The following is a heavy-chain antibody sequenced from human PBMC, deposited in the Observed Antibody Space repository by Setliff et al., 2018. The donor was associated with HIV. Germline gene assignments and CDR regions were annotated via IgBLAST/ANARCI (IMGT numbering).Heavy chain of an antibody. CDR1: GYTFTSYG. J-gene: IGHJ4*02. D-gene: IGHD2-8*02. V-gene: IGHV1-18*01. Sequence: GASVKVSCKASGYTFTSYGISWVRQAPGQGLEWMGWISAYNGNTNYAQTLRGRVTMTTDASTNTAFMELSNLRSDDTAIYYCAREFSWSAFYFDSWGQGTQVTVSS. CDR3: AREFSWSAFYFDS. CDR2: ISAYNGNT.